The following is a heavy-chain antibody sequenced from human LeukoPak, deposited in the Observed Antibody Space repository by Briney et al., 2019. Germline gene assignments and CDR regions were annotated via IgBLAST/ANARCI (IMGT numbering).Heavy chain of an antibody. D-gene: IGHD6-19*01. CDR1: GDSVASKSAA. CDR2: TYFRSKWDS. Sequence: SQTLSLTCSISGDSVASKSAAWSWIRQSPSRGLEWLGRTYFRSKWDSDYALSVKSRIIINPDTSKNRFSLQLSSVTPEDTAVYYCARDSSGWANYFDCWGQGTLVTVSS. CDR3: ARDSSGWANYFDC. V-gene: IGHV6-1*01. J-gene: IGHJ4*02.